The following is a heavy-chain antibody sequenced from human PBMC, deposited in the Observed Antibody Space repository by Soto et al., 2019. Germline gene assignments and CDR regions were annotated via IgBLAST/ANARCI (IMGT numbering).Heavy chain of an antibody. CDR3: ARETSVLIPAAQPSRFDS. J-gene: IGHJ4*02. D-gene: IGHD2-2*01. CDR1: GYSFMKYG. CDR2: ISPYSGCT. V-gene: IGHV1-18*01. Sequence: GASVKVSCKGFGYSFMKYGINWVRPAPGQGLEWVGWISPYSGCTHSAQKFHGRLTLTTDTAATTAYMELRILRSADTALYYCARETSVLIPAAQPSRFDSWGQGTLVTVSS.